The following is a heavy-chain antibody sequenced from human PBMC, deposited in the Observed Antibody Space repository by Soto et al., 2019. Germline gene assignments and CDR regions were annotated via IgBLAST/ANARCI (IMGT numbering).Heavy chain of an antibody. J-gene: IGHJ4*02. CDR3: AKGSSSSRPYYFDY. CDR2: ITGGGGDT. Sequence: SLRLSCAASGFTFSNYAMGWVRQAPGKGLEWFSAITGGGGDTYYADSVKGRFTISRDNSNSALFLQMNSLEAEDTAVYYCAKGSSSSRPYYFDYWAQGTLVTVSS. V-gene: IGHV3-23*01. D-gene: IGHD2-2*01. CDR1: GFTFSNYA.